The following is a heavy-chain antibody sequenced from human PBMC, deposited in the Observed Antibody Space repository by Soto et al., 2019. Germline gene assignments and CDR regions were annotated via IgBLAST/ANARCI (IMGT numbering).Heavy chain of an antibody. V-gene: IGHV1-2*04. CDR2: INPNSGGT. CDR1: GYTFSGHY. J-gene: IGHJ6*02. CDR3: ARDATMLLKGGYSCDDSRVGYYHYGLDV. Sequence: EASVKVSCKASGYTFSGHYMHWVRQAPGQGLEWMGWINPNSGGTNYAQKFQAWVTMTRDTSISTVYMDLRRLRSDDTAVYYCARDATMLLKGGYSCDDSRVGYYHYGLDVWG. D-gene: IGHD5-12*01.